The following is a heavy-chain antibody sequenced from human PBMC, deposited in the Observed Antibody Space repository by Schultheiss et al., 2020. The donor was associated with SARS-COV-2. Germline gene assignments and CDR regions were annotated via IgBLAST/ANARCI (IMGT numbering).Heavy chain of an antibody. D-gene: IGHD6-13*01. CDR3: AKNIGGMTAAGSFDY. J-gene: IGHJ4*02. CDR2: ISGSGGST. V-gene: IGHV3-23*01. CDR1: GFTFSNYN. Sequence: GGSLRLSCAASGFTFSNYNMHWVRQAPGKGLEWVSAISGSGGSTYYADSVKGRFTISRDNSKNTLYLQMNSLRAEDTALYYCAKNIGGMTAAGSFDYWGQGTLVTVSS.